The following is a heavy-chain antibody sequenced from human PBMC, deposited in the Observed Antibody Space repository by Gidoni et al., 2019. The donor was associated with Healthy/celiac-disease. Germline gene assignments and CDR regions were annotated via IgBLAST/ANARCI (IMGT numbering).Heavy chain of an antibody. Sequence: QLQLQESGPGLVKPSETLSLTCTVSGGSISSSSYYWGWIRQPPGKGLEWIGSIYYSGSTYYNPSLKSRVTISVDTSKNQFSLKLSSVTAADTAVYYCAREVPDYGDYVGWIDYWGQGTLVTVSS. J-gene: IGHJ4*02. V-gene: IGHV4-39*07. CDR1: GGSISSSSYY. CDR2: IYYSGST. CDR3: AREVPDYGDYVGWIDY. D-gene: IGHD4-17*01.